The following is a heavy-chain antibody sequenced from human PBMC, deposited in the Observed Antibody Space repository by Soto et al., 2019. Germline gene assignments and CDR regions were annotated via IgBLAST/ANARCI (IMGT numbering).Heavy chain of an antibody. J-gene: IGHJ4*02. Sequence: QVQLVQSGAEVKKPGASVKVSCKASGYTFTSYDINWVRQATGQGLEWMGWMNPNSDNPGYAQKFQGSVTMTRNTSVSTAYMELSSLRSEDTAVYYCARGGQARIPAAGTPYWGQGTLVTVSS. D-gene: IGHD6-13*01. V-gene: IGHV1-8*01. CDR2: MNPNSDNP. CDR3: ARGGQARIPAAGTPY. CDR1: GYTFTSYD.